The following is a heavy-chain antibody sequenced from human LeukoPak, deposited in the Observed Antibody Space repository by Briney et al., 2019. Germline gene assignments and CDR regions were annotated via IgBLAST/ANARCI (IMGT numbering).Heavy chain of an antibody. D-gene: IGHD6-19*01. CDR2: ISGSGGGT. V-gene: IGHV3-23*01. J-gene: IGHJ6*03. Sequence: GGSLRLSCAASGFTFSSYAMSWVRQAPGKGLELVSAISGSGGGTYYADSVKGRFTISRDNSKNTLYQQMNSLRAEDTTVYYCAKAAGTGRYYYYYMDVWGKGTTVTVSS. CDR3: AKAAGTGRYYYYYMDV. CDR1: GFTFSSYA.